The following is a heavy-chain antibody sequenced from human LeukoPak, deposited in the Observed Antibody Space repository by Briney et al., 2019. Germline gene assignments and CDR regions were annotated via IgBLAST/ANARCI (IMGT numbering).Heavy chain of an antibody. CDR3: ARAEWELPHYDY. CDR2: IYYSGST. V-gene: IGHV4-61*08. CDR1: GGSISSGGYS. Sequence: PSETLSLTCAVSGGSISSGGYSWSWIRQPPGKGLEWIGYIYYSGSTNYNPSLKSRVTISVDASKNQFSLKLSSVTAADTAVYYCARAEWELPHYDYWGQGTLVTVSS. J-gene: IGHJ4*02. D-gene: IGHD1-26*01.